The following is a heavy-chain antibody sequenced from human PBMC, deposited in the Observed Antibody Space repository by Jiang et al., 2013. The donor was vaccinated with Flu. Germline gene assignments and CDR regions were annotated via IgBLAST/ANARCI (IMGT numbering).Heavy chain of an antibody. CDR3: AAATGFTMWAFSI. CDR2: IYYRGST. V-gene: IGHV4-30-4*01. CDR1: GGSSSSGDYY. Sequence: GPGLVKSSQTLSLTCTVSGGSSSSGDYYWNWIRQPPGKGLEWIGFIYYRGSTYYNPSLKSRLNIPLDTSKNQFSLKLTSVTAADTAVYYCAAATGFTMWAFSIWGQGTKVTVSS. D-gene: IGHD3-10*02. J-gene: IGHJ3*02.